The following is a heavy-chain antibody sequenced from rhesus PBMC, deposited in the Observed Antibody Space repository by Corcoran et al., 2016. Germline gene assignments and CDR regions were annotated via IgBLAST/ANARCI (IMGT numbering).Heavy chain of an antibody. Sequence: QVQLQESGPGLVKPSETLSLTCAVSGYSISSGYGWSWMRQPPGKGVEWIGYIGGSSGNTNYSPSLKSRVSISKDTPKNQISRKLSSGTAAETAVYYCARELGARGYSYVKLDYWGQGVLVTVSS. J-gene: IGHJ4*01. CDR1: GYSISSGYG. CDR2: IGGSSGNT. D-gene: IGHD5-24*01. V-gene: IGHV4-127*01. CDR3: ARELGARGYSYVKLDY.